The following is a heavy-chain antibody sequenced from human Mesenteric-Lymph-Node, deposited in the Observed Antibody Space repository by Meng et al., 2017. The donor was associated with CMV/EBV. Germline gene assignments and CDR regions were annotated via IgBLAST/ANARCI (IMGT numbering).Heavy chain of an antibody. CDR2: INPNSGDR. Sequence: ASVKVSCKASGYMFTSYYIHWVRQAPGQGLEWMGWINPNSGDRNYAQKFQDRVTMTRDTSINTAYMELSSLRSEDTAVYYCARELDWGGMDVWGQGTTVTVSS. J-gene: IGHJ6*02. CDR1: GYMFTSYY. CDR3: ARELDWGGMDV. V-gene: IGHV1-2*02. D-gene: IGHD3-16*01.